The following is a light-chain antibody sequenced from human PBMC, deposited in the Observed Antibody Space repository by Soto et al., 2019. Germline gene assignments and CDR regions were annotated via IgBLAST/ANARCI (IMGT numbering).Light chain of an antibody. V-gene: IGKV3-15*01. CDR3: QQYNDWPPLT. J-gene: IGKJ4*01. CDR1: HSVRSN. Sequence: ETVMTQSPVTLSLSPGDRATLSCRASHSVRSNLAWYQQKPGQPPRLLIYAASTRATGIPGRFSGSGSGTEFTLPISSLQSEDSAVYYCQQYNDWPPLTFGGGTKVETK. CDR2: AAS.